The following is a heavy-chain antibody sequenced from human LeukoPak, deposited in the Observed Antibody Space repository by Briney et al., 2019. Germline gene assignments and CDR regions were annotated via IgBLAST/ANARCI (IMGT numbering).Heavy chain of an antibody. Sequence: SETLSLTCTVSGYSISSGYYWGWIRQPPGKGLEWIGSIYYSGSTYYNPSLKSRVTISVDTSKNQFSLKLSSVTAADTAVYYCAREALSALDYWGQGTLVTVSS. J-gene: IGHJ4*02. V-gene: IGHV4-38-2*02. CDR1: GYSISSGYY. CDR2: IYYSGST. D-gene: IGHD6-19*01. CDR3: AREALSALDY.